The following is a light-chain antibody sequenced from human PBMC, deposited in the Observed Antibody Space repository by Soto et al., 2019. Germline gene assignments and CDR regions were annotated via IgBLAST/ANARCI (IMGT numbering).Light chain of an antibody. V-gene: IGLV1-51*02. Sequence: QSVLTQPPSVSAAPGQKVTISCSGSSSNIGNNYVSWYQHLPGTAPKLLIYENNKRPSGIPDRFSGSKSGTSATLGITGLQTGDEADYYCGTWDTSLSGMVFGGGTQLTVL. CDR3: GTWDTSLSGMV. J-gene: IGLJ2*01. CDR2: ENN. CDR1: SSNIGNNY.